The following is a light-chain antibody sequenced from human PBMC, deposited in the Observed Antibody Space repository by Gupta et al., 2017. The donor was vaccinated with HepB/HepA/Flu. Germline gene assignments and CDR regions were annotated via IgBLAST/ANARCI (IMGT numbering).Light chain of an antibody. Sequence: QSMLTQPPSPSGTPGQGATISCSGSNSNIGNNYVSWYQQHPEPAPKLIIYSDNHRPSAVPNRSCGSDSGTSASPAITGLRSDDEAEYYCSTWDDSLSGHKMFGGGTKLTVL. J-gene: IGLJ3*02. CDR3: STWDDSLSGHKM. V-gene: IGLV1-47*02. CDR1: NSNIGNNY. CDR2: SDN.